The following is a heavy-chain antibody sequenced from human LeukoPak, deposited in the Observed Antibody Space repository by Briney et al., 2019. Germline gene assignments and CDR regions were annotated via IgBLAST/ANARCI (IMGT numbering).Heavy chain of an antibody. CDR3: AKGRASRFCSSTSCHLDY. CDR2: ISYDGSNK. V-gene: IGHV3-30*18. CDR1: GLTFSIYC. J-gene: IGHJ4*02. D-gene: IGHD2-2*01. Sequence: GRSMRLACAASGLTFSIYCMQWDSQAPGKVLEWVAVISYDGSNKYYADSVKGRFTISRDNSKNTLYLQMNSLGAEDTAVYYCAKGRASRFCSSTSCHLDYWGQGTLVTVSS.